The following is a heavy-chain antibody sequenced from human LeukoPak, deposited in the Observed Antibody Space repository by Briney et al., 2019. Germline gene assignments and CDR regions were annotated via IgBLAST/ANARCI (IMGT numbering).Heavy chain of an antibody. J-gene: IGHJ4*02. V-gene: IGHV3-7*05. Sequence: GGSLRLSCAASGFIFSCYWRSWRRQAPGKGLEWVANIKQDGSEKYYVDSVKGRFTISRDNAKNSLYLQMNSLRAEDTVVYYCARKAAAGRSAFDYWGQGTLVTVSS. CDR1: GFIFSCYW. CDR2: IKQDGSEK. D-gene: IGHD6-13*01. CDR3: ARKAAAGRSAFDY.